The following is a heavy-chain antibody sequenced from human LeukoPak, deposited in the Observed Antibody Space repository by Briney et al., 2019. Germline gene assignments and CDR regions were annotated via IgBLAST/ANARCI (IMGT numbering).Heavy chain of an antibody. CDR1: GFTFSSYS. Sequence: GGSLRLSCAASGFTFSSYSMNWVRQAPGKGLEWVSAISGSGGSTYYADSVKGRFTISRDNSKNTLYLQMNSLRAEDTAVYYCAKAVVPAAMFDYWGQGTLVTVSS. J-gene: IGHJ4*02. CDR2: ISGSGGST. CDR3: AKAVVPAAMFDY. V-gene: IGHV3-23*01. D-gene: IGHD2-2*01.